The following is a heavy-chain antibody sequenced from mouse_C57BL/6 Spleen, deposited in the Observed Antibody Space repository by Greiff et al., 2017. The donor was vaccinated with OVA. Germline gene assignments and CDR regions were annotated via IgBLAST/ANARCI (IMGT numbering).Heavy chain of an antibody. V-gene: IGHV2-2*01. D-gene: IGHD2-4*01. CDR1: GFSLTSYG. J-gene: IGHJ1*03. CDR3: ARGGYDYDVGYFDV. CDR2: IWSGGST. Sequence: VQLQQSGPGLVQPSQSLSITCTVSGFSLTSYGVHWVRQSPGKGLEWLGVIWSGGSTDYNAAFISRLSISKDNSKSQVFFKMNSLQADDTAIYYCARGGYDYDVGYFDVWGTGTTVTVSS.